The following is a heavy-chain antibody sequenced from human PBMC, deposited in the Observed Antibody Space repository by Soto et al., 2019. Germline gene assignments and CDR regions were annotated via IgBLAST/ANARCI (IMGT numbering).Heavy chain of an antibody. V-gene: IGHV1-18*01. Sequence: RWLQHSKGQGVEWMGWISAYNGNTNYAQKLQGRVTMTTDTSTSTAYMELRSLRSDDTAVYYCARRYCSSTSCYSDYWGQGTLVTVSS. J-gene: IGHJ4*02. CDR3: ARRYCSSTSCYSDY. D-gene: IGHD2-2*01. CDR2: ISAYNGNT.